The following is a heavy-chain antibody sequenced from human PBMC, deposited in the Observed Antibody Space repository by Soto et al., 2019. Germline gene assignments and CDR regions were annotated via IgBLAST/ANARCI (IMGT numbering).Heavy chain of an antibody. CDR1: GASVTRDGNC. D-gene: IGHD5-12*01. J-gene: IGHJ4*02. Sequence: QVQLRESGSGLVKPSQTLSLTCSVSGASVTRDGNCWTWIRQPPGKGLEFVASIYHGGSTFYNPSLRSRVTISLDRSKNQFSLKLTAVTAADTAVYYCAREVGGYSQFDDWGQGTLVTVSS. CDR3: AREVGGYSQFDD. CDR2: IYHGGST. V-gene: IGHV4-30-2*01.